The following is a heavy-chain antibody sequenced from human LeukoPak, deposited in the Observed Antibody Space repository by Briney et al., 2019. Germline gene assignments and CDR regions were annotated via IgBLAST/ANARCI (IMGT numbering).Heavy chain of an antibody. D-gene: IGHD6-13*01. Sequence: ASVKVCCKASGYTFTGYYMHWVRQAPGQGLEWMGWINPNSGGTNYAQKFQGKVTMTRATSISTAYMELSRLRSDDTAVYYCARGEALYSSSWYLTTEGFHPWGQGTLVTVSS. V-gene: IGHV1-2*02. CDR3: ARGEALYSSSWYLTTEGFHP. J-gene: IGHJ5*02. CDR1: GYTFTGYY. CDR2: INPNSGGT.